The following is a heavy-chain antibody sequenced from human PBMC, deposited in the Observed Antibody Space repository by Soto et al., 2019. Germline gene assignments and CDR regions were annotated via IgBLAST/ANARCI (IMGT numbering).Heavy chain of an antibody. CDR3: AKEMIATRPPLSYYYYYYMDV. Sequence: GGSLRLSCAASGFTFSSYAMSWVRQAPGKGLEWVSAISGSGGSTYYADSVKGRFTISRDNSENTLYLQMNSLRAEDTAVYYCAKEMIATRPPLSYYYYYYMDVWGKGTTVTVSS. CDR1: GFTFSSYA. V-gene: IGHV3-23*01. J-gene: IGHJ6*03. CDR2: ISGSGGST. D-gene: IGHD6-6*01.